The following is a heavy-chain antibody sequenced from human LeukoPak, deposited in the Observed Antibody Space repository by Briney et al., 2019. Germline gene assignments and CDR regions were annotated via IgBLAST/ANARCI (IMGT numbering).Heavy chain of an antibody. J-gene: IGHJ4*02. CDR2: ISLTGLT. D-gene: IGHD2-8*01. CDR3: SRENGAFSPFGY. CDR1: GGSISNTNW. V-gene: IGHV4-4*02. Sequence: SGTLSLTCGVSGGSISNTNWWSCVRQPPGQGLEGSGEISLTGLTHYNPSLESRVTASLDKSKNQLSLNLTSVTAADTAVYYCSRENGAFSPFGYWGQGTLVTVLS.